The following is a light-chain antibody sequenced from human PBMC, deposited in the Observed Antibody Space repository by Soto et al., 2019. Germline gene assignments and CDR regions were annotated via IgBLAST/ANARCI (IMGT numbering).Light chain of an antibody. J-gene: IGLJ2*01. CDR3: CSYAASSTWV. CDR2: EVN. CDR1: SSDVGNYNF. V-gene: IGLV2-23*02. Sequence: QSALTQPASVSGSPGQSITISCTGTSSDVGNYNFVSWYQQYPGKAPKAMIYEVNKRPSQISNRVSGSKSGNTASLTISGLQAEDEADYYCCSYAASSTWVFGGGTKLTVL.